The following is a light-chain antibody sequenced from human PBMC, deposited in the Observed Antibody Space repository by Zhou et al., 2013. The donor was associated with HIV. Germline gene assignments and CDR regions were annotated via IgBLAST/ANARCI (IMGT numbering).Light chain of an antibody. CDR2: DAS. CDR3: QQSYSTLLYT. V-gene: IGKV1-12*01. CDR1: HDISTW. Sequence: DIQMTQSPSYVSASVGDRVTITCRASHDISTWLAWYQQKPGKAPKLLIYDASSLQSGVPSRFSGSGSGTDFTLTISSLQPEDFATYYCQQSYSTLLYTFGQGTKLEIK. J-gene: IGKJ2*01.